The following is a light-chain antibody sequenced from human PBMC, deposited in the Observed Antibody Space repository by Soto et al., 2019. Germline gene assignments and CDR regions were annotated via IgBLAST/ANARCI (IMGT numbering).Light chain of an antibody. CDR1: SSDVGGYNY. Sequence: QSALTQPASVSGSPGQSITISCTGTSSDVGGYNYVSWYQQHPGKAPKLMIYDVSNRPSGVSNRFSGSKSGNTASLTISGLQDADETDYYCCSYTGSSTYVLFGGGTKLTVL. CDR3: CSYTGSSTYVL. J-gene: IGLJ2*01. V-gene: IGLV2-14*01. CDR2: DVS.